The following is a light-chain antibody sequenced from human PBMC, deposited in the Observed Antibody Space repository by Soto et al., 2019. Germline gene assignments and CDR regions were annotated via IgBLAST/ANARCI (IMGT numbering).Light chain of an antibody. J-gene: IGKJ1*01. CDR2: KAS. CDR3: QQYNSYSGT. V-gene: IGKV1-5*03. CDR1: QSIDTW. Sequence: DIQMTQSPSTLSASVGDRVTITCRASQSIDTWLAWYQQKPGKAPNLLISKASSLETGVPSRFSGSGSGTEFTLTISSLQPDDFATYYCQQYNSYSGTFGQGTKVEIK.